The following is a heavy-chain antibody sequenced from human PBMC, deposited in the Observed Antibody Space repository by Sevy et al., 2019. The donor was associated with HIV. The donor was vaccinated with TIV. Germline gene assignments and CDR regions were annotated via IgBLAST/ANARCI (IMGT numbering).Heavy chain of an antibody. J-gene: IGHJ5*02. CDR3: ARDHGSWFDP. CDR1: GFTFSSYA. V-gene: IGHV3-30*04. Sequence: GGSLRLSCAASGFTFSSYAMHWVRQAPGKGLEWVAVISYDGSNKYYADSVKGRFTISRDNSKNTLYLQMNSLRAEDTAVYYCARDHGSWFDPWGQGPLVTVSS. D-gene: IGHD1-26*01. CDR2: ISYDGSNK.